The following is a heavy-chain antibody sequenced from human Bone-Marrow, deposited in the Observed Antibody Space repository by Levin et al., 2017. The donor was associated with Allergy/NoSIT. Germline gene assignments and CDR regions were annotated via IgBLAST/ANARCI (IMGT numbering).Heavy chain of an antibody. D-gene: IGHD1-7*01. J-gene: IGHJ5*02. V-gene: IGHV1-2*02. CDR2: INPDSGGT. Sequence: ASVKVSCKASGYTFTGYYIHWVRQAPGQGLEWMGWINPDSGGTNYAQKFHGRVTMTRDASISTAYIEVTRLRFDDAAVYFCARMLTGTWEWFDPWGQGTLVTVS. CDR3: ARMLTGTWEWFDP. CDR1: GYTFTGYY.